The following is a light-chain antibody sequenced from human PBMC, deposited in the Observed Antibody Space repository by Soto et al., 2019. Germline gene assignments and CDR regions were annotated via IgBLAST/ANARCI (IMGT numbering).Light chain of an antibody. J-gene: IGKJ5*01. CDR1: QSVRSY. CDR3: QQRSNWPPIT. Sequence: IVLTQSPATLSLSPGERATLSCRASQSVRSYLAWYQQKPGQAPRLLIYDASNRATGIPARFSGSGSGTDFTLTISSLEPEDFAVYYCQQRSNWPPITFGHGTRLEIK. V-gene: IGKV3-11*01. CDR2: DAS.